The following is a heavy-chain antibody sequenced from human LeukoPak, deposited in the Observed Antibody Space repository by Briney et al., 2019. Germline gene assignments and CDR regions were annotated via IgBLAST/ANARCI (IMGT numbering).Heavy chain of an antibody. CDR1: GFTFSSYG. CDR3: ASQDDYGDYRGAFDV. D-gene: IGHD4-17*01. V-gene: IGHV3-23*01. J-gene: IGHJ3*01. CDR2: ISGSGRST. Sequence: GGSLRLSCAASGFTFSSYGMSWVRQAPGKGLEWVSGISGSGRSTHYADSVKGRFTISRDNSKNTLFVQMNSLRAEDTAVYYCASQDDYGDYRGAFDVWGQGTMVTVSS.